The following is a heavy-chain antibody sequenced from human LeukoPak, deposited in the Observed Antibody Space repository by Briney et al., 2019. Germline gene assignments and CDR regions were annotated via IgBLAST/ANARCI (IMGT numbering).Heavy chain of an antibody. D-gene: IGHD3-22*01. CDR2: INHSGST. J-gene: IGHJ3*02. CDR3: ARDNYYYDSSGYYSADAFDI. Sequence: TSETLSLTCAVYGGSFSGYYWSWIRQPPGKGLEWIGEINHSGSTNYNPSLKSRVTISVDTSKNQFSLKLSSVTAADTAVYYCARDNYYYDSSGYYSADAFDIWGQGTMVTVSS. V-gene: IGHV4-34*01. CDR1: GGSFSGYY.